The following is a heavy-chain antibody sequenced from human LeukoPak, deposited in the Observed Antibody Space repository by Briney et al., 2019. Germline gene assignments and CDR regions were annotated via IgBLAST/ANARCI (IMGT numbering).Heavy chain of an antibody. J-gene: IGHJ4*02. D-gene: IGHD3-16*01. Sequence: PSETLSLTCAVSGGSFSSYYWSWIRQPPEKGLEWIGEINHSGTTNYNPSLKSRVTISIDTSKNQFSLNLTSVTAADTAVYYCAKGGSRWAAYWGQGTLVTVSS. CDR1: GGSFSSYY. CDR3: AKGGSRWAAY. CDR2: INHSGTT. V-gene: IGHV4-34*01.